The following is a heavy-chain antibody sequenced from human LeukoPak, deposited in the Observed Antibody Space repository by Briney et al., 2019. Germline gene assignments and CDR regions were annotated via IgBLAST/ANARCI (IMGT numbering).Heavy chain of an antibody. D-gene: IGHD5-24*01. V-gene: IGHV1-69*04. J-gene: IGHJ4*02. CDR3: ARDSLGRDGYNYDY. CDR1: GGTFSSYT. Sequence: SVTVSCKASGGTFSSYTISWVRQAPGQGLEWMGRIIPILGIANYAQKIQGRVTITADKSTSTAYMELSSLRSEDTAVYYCARDSLGRDGYNYDYWGQGTLVTVSS. CDR2: IIPILGIA.